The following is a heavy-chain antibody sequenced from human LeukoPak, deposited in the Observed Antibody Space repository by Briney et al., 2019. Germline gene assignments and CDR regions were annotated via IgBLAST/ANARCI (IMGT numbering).Heavy chain of an antibody. V-gene: IGHV1-18*01. CDR2: ISAYNGNT. CDR1: GYTFTSYG. Sequence: GASVKVSCKASGYTFTSYGISWVRQAPGQGLEWMGWISAYNGNTNYAQKLQGRVTITADKSTSTAYMELSSLRSEDTAVYYCARTTYYYDSSGYCPTDYYYYYGMDVWGQGTTVTVSS. J-gene: IGHJ6*02. D-gene: IGHD3-22*01. CDR3: ARTTYYYDSSGYCPTDYYYYYGMDV.